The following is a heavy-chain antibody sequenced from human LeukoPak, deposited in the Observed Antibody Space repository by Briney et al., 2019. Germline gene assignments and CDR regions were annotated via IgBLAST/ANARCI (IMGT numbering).Heavy chain of an antibody. D-gene: IGHD4-17*01. CDR3: AKEAYGDYVIGAFDI. CDR1: GFTFSSYG. Sequence: GGSLRLSCAASGFTFSSYGIHWVRQAPGKGLEWVAVISYDGSNKYYADSVKGRFTISRDNSKNTLYLQMNSLRAEDTAVYYCAKEAYGDYVIGAFDIWGQGTIVTVSS. V-gene: IGHV3-30*18. J-gene: IGHJ3*02. CDR2: ISYDGSNK.